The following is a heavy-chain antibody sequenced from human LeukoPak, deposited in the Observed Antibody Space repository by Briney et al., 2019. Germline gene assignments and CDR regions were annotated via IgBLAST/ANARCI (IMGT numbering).Heavy chain of an antibody. J-gene: IGHJ4*02. CDR1: GFTFRTYW. CDR2: INQGGSET. CDR3: ARLIGDRTIYDY. D-gene: IGHD6-6*01. Sequence: GGSLRLSCAPSGFTFRTYWMSWVRQAPGKGLEWVASINQGGSETYYVESVKGRFTISRDNAMNSFFLQMNSLRAEDTAVYYCARLIGDRTIYDYWGQGTLVTVSS. V-gene: IGHV3-7*01.